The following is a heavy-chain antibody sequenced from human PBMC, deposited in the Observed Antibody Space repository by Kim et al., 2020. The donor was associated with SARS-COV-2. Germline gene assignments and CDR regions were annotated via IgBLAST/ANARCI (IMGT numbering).Heavy chain of an antibody. CDR3: ARDRNYYDSSGYYYPRYYYYYGMDV. J-gene: IGHJ6*02. CDR2: ISYDGSNK. Sequence: GGSLRLSCAASGFTFSSYAMHWVRQAPGKGLEWVAVISYDGSNKYYADSVKGRLTISRDNSKNTLYLQMNSLRAEDTAVYYCARDRNYYDSSGYYYPRYYYYYGMDVWGQGTTVTVSS. V-gene: IGHV3-30-3*01. D-gene: IGHD3-22*01. CDR1: GFTFSSYA.